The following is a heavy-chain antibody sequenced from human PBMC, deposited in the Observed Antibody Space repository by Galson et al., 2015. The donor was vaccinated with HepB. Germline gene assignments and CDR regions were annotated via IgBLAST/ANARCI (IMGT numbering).Heavy chain of an antibody. V-gene: IGHV1-69*13. D-gene: IGHD6-13*01. CDR3: ARLSIAAAGPGDY. CDR2: IIPIFGTA. Sequence: SVKVSCKASGGTFSSYAISWVRQAPGQGLEWMGGIIPIFGTANYAQKFQGRVTITADESTSTAYMELSSLRPEDTAVYYCARLSIAAAGPGDYWGQGTLVTVSS. J-gene: IGHJ4*02. CDR1: GGTFSSYA.